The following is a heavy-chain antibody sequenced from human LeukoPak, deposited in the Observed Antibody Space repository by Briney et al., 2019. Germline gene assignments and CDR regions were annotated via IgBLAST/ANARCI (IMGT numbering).Heavy chain of an antibody. CDR1: GYTLTELS. Sequence: ASVKVSCKVSGYTLTELSMHWVRQAPGKGLEWMGGFDPEDGETIYARKFQGRVTMTEDTSTDTAYMELSSLRSEDTAVYYCATGEAVAGTGVWFDPWGQGTLVTVSS. J-gene: IGHJ5*02. D-gene: IGHD6-19*01. CDR3: ATGEAVAGTGVWFDP. V-gene: IGHV1-24*01. CDR2: FDPEDGET.